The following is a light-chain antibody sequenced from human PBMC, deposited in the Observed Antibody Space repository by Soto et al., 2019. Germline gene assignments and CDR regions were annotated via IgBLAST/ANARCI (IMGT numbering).Light chain of an antibody. CDR2: GAS. Sequence: KVMTHPRATLSVSPGERATLSCRASQSVSSNLAWYQQKPGQAPRLLIYGASTRATGIPARFSGSGSGTEFTLTISSLQSEDFAVYYCQQYNNWPRTFGQGTKVDIK. J-gene: IGKJ1*01. CDR1: QSVSSN. CDR3: QQYNNWPRT. V-gene: IGKV3-15*01.